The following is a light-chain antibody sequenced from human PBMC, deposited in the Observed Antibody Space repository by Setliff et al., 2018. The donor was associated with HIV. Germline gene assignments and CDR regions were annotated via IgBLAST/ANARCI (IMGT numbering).Light chain of an antibody. V-gene: IGLV2-14*01. CDR2: EVR. CDR1: SSDVGGYSY. Sequence: QSVLTQPASVSGSPGQSITISCTGTSSDVGGYSYVSWYQQHPGKAPKLIIYEVRNRPSGVSNRFSGSKSGNTASLTISGLQAEDEADYYCISYATTNTLPFGTGTKVTV. CDR3: ISYATTNTLP. J-gene: IGLJ1*01.